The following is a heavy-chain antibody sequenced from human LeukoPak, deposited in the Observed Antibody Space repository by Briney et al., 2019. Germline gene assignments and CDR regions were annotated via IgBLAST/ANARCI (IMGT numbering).Heavy chain of an antibody. CDR3: ARYRLCSSTSCYNYYYGMDV. J-gene: IGHJ6*02. Sequence: ASVKVCCKASGYTFTSYDINWVRQATGQGLEWMGWMNPNSGNTGYAQKFQGRVTMTRNTSISTAYMELSSLRSEDTAVYYCARYRLCSSTSCYNYYYGMDVWGQGTTVTVSS. CDR2: MNPNSGNT. CDR1: GYTFTSYD. V-gene: IGHV1-8*01. D-gene: IGHD2-2*02.